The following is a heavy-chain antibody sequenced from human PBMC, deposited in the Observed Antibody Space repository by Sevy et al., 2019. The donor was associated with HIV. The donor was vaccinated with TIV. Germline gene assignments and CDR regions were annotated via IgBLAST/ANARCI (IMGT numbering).Heavy chain of an antibody. J-gene: IGHJ4*01. CDR2: ISHSGST. CDR1: GGSFSAYY. Sequence: SETLSLTCAVYGGSFSAYYWSWIRQPPGKGLEWIGEISHSGSTNYNPSLKSRVTISLHTSKNQFSLKLTSVTAADTAVYYCARGVTVTTVPYYFDYWGHGTLVTVSS. D-gene: IGHD4-4*01. V-gene: IGHV4-34*01. CDR3: ARGVTVTTVPYYFDY.